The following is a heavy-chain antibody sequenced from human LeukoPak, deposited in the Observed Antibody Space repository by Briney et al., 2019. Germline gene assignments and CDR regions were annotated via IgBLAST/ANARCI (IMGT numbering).Heavy chain of an antibody. CDR3: ASDQVQDTAFDI. Sequence: GGSLRLSCAASGFTFSSYWMSWVRQAPGKGLEWVANIKQDGSEKYYVDSVKGRFTISRDNAKNSLYLQMNSLRAEDTAVYYCASDQVQDTAFDIWGQGTMVTVCS. J-gene: IGHJ3*02. CDR1: GFTFSSYW. D-gene: IGHD4/OR15-4a*01. CDR2: IKQDGSEK. V-gene: IGHV3-7*01.